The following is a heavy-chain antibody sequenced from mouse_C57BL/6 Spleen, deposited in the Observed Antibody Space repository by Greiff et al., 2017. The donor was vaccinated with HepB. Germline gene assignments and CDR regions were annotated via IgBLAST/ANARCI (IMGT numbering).Heavy chain of an antibody. Sequence: VQLQQSGPELVKPGASVKISCKASGYAFSSSWMNWVKQRPGKGLEWIGRIYPGDGDTNYNGKFKGKATLTADKSSSTAYMQLSSLTSEDSAVYFCARWGDYSNSPFAYWGQGTLVTVSA. D-gene: IGHD2-5*01. CDR2: IYPGDGDT. J-gene: IGHJ3*01. CDR3: ARWGDYSNSPFAY. V-gene: IGHV1-82*01. CDR1: GYAFSSSW.